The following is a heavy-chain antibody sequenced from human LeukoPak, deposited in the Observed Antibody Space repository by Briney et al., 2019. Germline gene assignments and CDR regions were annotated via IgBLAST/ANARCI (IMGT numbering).Heavy chain of an antibody. CDR3: ARAFSDYWSGLNAFDI. J-gene: IGHJ3*02. CDR2: IKQDGSDK. D-gene: IGHD3-3*01. Sequence: GGSLRLSCAASGFTSNSYWMSWVRQVLGKGLEWVANIKQDGSDKYYVDSVKGRFTISRDNAKNSLYLQLNSLRTEDTAVYYCARAFSDYWSGLNAFDIWGQGTMVTVSS. CDR1: GFTSNSYW. V-gene: IGHV3-7*01.